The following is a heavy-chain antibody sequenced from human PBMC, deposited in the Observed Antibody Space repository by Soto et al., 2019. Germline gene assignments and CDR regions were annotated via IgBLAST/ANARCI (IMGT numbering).Heavy chain of an antibody. Sequence: QVQLVESGGGVVQPGRSLRLSCAASGFTFSSYGMHWVRQAPGKGLEWVAVIWYDGSNKYYADSVKGRFTISRDNSKNTLYLQMNSLRAEDTAVYYCARDLRLGYCSSTSCHTGGMDVWGQGTTVTVSS. D-gene: IGHD2-2*02. CDR1: GFTFSSYG. CDR3: ARDLRLGYCSSTSCHTGGMDV. J-gene: IGHJ6*02. V-gene: IGHV3-33*01. CDR2: IWYDGSNK.